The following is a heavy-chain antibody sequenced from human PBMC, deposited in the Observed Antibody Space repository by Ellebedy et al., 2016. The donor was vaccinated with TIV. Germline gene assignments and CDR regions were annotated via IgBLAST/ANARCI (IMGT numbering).Heavy chain of an antibody. CDR2: IYYSGTA. CDR1: GFSISSGFY. J-gene: IGHJ5*02. D-gene: IGHD3-10*01. V-gene: IGHV4-38-2*01. Sequence: SETLSLTXDVSGFSISSGFYWGWIRQPPGKGLEWIGYIYYSGTAYYNPSLKSRVTISGDTSKNQFSLKLSSVTAADTAVYYCARRGYGSGRYKWFDPWGQGTLVTVSS. CDR3: ARRGYGSGRYKWFDP.